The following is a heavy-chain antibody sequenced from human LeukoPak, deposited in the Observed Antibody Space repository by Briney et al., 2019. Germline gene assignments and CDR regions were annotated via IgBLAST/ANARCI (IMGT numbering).Heavy chain of an antibody. V-gene: IGHV4-30-2*01. CDR1: GGSISSGGYS. CDR3: AGFHGSGSSAIG. Sequence: PSETLSLTCAVSGGSISSGGYSWSWIRQPPGKGLEWIGYIYHSGSTYYNPSLKSRVTISVDTSKNQFSLKLSSVTAADTAVYYCAGFHGSGSSAIGWGQGTLVTVSS. D-gene: IGHD3-10*01. CDR2: IYHSGST. J-gene: IGHJ4*02.